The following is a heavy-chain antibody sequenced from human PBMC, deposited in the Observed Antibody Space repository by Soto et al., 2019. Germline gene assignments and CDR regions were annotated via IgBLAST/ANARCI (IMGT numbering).Heavy chain of an antibody. D-gene: IGHD3-22*01. Sequence: SVGGRFTISRDNAKNSLYLQMNSLRAEDTAVYYCARSSDYNYYFDYWGQGTLVTVSS. CDR3: ARSSDYNYYFDY. V-gene: IGHV3-11*06. J-gene: IGHJ4*02.